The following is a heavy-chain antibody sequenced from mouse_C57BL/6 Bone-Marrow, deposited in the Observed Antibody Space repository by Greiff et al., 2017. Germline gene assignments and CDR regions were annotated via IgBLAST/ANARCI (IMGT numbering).Heavy chain of an antibody. CDR1: GFSLTSYG. J-gene: IGHJ3*01. V-gene: IGHV2-2*01. CDR3: ARRGPYVPFAY. D-gene: IGHD2-12*01. Sequence: QVQLKQSGPGLVQPSQSLSITCTVSGFSLTSYGVHWVRQSPGKGLEWLGVIWSGGSTDYNAAFISRLSISKDNSKSQVFFKMNSLQADDTAIYYCARRGPYVPFAYWGQGTLVTVSA. CDR2: IWSGGST.